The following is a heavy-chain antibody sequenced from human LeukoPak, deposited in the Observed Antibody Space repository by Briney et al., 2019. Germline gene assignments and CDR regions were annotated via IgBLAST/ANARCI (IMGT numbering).Heavy chain of an antibody. CDR2: MNPNSGNT. Sequence: ASVKVSCKASGYTFTSYDINWVRQATGQGLEWMGWMNPNSGNTGYAQKFQGRVTMTRNTSISTAYMELSSLRSEDTAVYYCARGSRVFDWPPTSFDYWGQGTLVTVSS. J-gene: IGHJ4*02. V-gene: IGHV1-8*01. CDR1: GYTFTSYD. D-gene: IGHD3-9*01. CDR3: ARGSRVFDWPPTSFDY.